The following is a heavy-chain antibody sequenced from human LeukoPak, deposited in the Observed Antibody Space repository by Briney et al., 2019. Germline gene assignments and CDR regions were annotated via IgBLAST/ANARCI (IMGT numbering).Heavy chain of an antibody. V-gene: IGHV4-39*01. J-gene: IGHJ5*02. Sequence: PSETLSLTCTVSGGSISSSSYYWGWIRPPPGQGLVWFGSIYYSGSTYYNPSLKSRVTISVDTSKNQFSLKLSSVTAADTAVYYCASRSSVRYFDWFFNWFDPWGQGTLVTVSS. CDR3: ASRSSVRYFDWFFNWFDP. CDR1: GGSISSSSYY. CDR2: IYYSGST. D-gene: IGHD3-9*01.